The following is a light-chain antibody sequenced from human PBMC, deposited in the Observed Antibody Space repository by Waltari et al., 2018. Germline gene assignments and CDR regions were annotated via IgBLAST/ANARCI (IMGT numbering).Light chain of an antibody. V-gene: IGLV1-40*02. CDR3: QSYDSSLSRV. Sequence: QSVLTHPPPVLRPPAQKVTISCTARYSNIRAGYEILWYPQLPGTAPKLLIYDNSNRPSGVPDRFSGSKSGTSASLAITGRQAEDEADYYCQSYDSSLSRVFGTGTKVSVL. CDR2: DNS. CDR1: YSNIRAGYE. J-gene: IGLJ1*01.